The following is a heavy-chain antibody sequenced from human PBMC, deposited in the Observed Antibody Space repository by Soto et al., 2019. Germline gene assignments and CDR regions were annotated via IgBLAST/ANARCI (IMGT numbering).Heavy chain of an antibody. CDR2: IYYSGST. Sequence: ASETLSLTCTVSGGSISSGGYYWSWIRQHPGKGLEWIGYIYYSGSTYYNPSLKSRVTISVDTSKNQFSLKLSSVTAADTAVYYCARVRYARPTGVSWFDPWGQGTLVTVSS. V-gene: IGHV4-31*03. J-gene: IGHJ5*02. CDR3: ARVRYARPTGVSWFDP. CDR1: GGSISSGGYY. D-gene: IGHD5-12*01.